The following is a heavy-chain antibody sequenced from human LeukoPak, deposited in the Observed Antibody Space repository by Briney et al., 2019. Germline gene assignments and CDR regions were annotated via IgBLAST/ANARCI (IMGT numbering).Heavy chain of an antibody. D-gene: IGHD3-22*01. CDR1: GGSISSSSHY. J-gene: IGHJ4*02. CDR2: IYYSGDT. Sequence: ASETLSLTCTVSGGSISSSSHYWGWIRQPPGKGLELIGSIYYSGDTSYNPSLKSRVTISVDTSKNQFSLKLSSVTAADTAVYYCARGSVMFKLSRGAPYYYDSSGYLDYWGQGTLVTVSS. V-gene: IGHV4-39*07. CDR3: ARGSVMFKLSRGAPYYYDSSGYLDY.